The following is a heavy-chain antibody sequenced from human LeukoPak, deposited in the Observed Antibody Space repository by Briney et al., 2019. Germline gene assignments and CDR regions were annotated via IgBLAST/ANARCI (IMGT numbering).Heavy chain of an antibody. CDR3: ARDRTDRDYYYYYMDV. D-gene: IGHD4-17*01. J-gene: IGHJ6*03. Sequence: KPSETLSLTCTVSGGSISSSSYYWGWIRQPPGKGLEWLGRIYYSGSTCYNPSLKRQVTISVDTSKNQFSLKLSSVTAADTAVYYCARDRTDRDYYYYYMDVWGKGTTVTVSS. V-gene: IGHV4-39*07. CDR1: GGSISSSSYY. CDR2: IYYSGST.